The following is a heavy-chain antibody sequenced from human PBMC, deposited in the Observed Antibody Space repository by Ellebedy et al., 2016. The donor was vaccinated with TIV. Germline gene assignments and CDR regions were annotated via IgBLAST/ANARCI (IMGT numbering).Heavy chain of an antibody. J-gene: IGHJ4*02. Sequence: SETLSLTCTVSGGSISGVHWSWIRQPPGKGLEWIGYIYYSGSTNYNPSLKSRVTIALNTSKNQFSLKLTSVTAADTAVYYFASGASDQFDYWGQGTLVTVSS. V-gene: IGHV4-59*01. D-gene: IGHD2-21*02. CDR2: IYYSGST. CDR3: ASGASDQFDY. CDR1: GGSISGVH.